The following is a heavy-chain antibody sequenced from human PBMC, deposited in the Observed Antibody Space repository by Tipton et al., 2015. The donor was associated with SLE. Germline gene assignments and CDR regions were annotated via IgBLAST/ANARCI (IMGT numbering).Heavy chain of an antibody. J-gene: IGHJ2*01. CDR2: ISYSGST. CDR3: ARTNLQGSLVDWYFDL. CDR1: GDSITSDY. Sequence: TLSLTCTVSGDSITSDYWTWIRQPPGKGLEWIGYISYSGSTNYNPPVRSRVSISLDTSKNQFSLKLSSVTAADTAVYYCARTNLQGSLVDWYFDLWGRGTLVTVSS. V-gene: IGHV4-59*01. D-gene: IGHD5-24*01.